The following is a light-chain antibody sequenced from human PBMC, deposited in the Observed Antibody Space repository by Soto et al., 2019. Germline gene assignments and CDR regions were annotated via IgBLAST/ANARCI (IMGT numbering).Light chain of an antibody. CDR2: DAS. V-gene: IGKV3-11*01. CDR1: QTISRN. Sequence: DIVITQSPPALSLSXVERSTLSCRASQTISRNLTWYQQKPGQALRLLIYDASNRATGIPARFSGSGSGTDFTLTISSLEPEDFAVYYCQQRSNWPVTFGQGTRLEIK. CDR3: QQRSNWPVT. J-gene: IGKJ5*01.